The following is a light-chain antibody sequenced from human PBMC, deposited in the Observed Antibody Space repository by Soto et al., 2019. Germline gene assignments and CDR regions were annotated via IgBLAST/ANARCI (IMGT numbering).Light chain of an antibody. Sequence: QSALTQPASVSGSPGQSITISCTGTSSDVGSYNLVSWYQHHPGKAPKLLISEVSKRPSGVSNRFSGSTSGNTASLTISGLQAEDDADYYCCSYAGRFYVFGPGTKLTVL. V-gene: IGLV2-23*02. CDR2: EVS. CDR3: CSYAGRFYV. CDR1: SSDVGSYNL. J-gene: IGLJ1*01.